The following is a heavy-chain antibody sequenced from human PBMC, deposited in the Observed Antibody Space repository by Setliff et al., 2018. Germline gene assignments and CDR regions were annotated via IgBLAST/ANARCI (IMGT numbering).Heavy chain of an antibody. Sequence: SETLSLTCAVYGGSFSGYYWSWIRQPAGKGLEWIGHIYIDGSANYNPSLKSRVTMSIDTSKNQFSLKLNSVTAADMAVYYCAREQWLDPPGYYYMDVWAKGTTVTVSS. CDR1: GGSFSGYY. J-gene: IGHJ6*03. CDR3: AREQWLDPPGYYYMDV. V-gene: IGHV4-4*07. D-gene: IGHD6-19*01. CDR2: IYIDGSA.